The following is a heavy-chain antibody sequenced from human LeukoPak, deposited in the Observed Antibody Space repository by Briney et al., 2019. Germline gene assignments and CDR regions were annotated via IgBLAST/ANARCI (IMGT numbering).Heavy chain of an antibody. V-gene: IGHV3-48*01. CDR2: ISSSGTTI. CDR3: ARGRYSSSWVFDY. CDR1: GFTFNRYS. D-gene: IGHD6-13*01. Sequence: PGGSLRLSCAASGFTFNRYSMNWVRQAPGKGLEWISYISSSGTTIYYADSVQGRFIISRDNARNSLYLQMNSLRAEDTAVYYCARGRYSSSWVFDYWGQGTLVTVSS. J-gene: IGHJ4*02.